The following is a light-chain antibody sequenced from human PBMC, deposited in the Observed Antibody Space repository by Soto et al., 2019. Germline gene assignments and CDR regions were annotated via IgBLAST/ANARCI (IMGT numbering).Light chain of an antibody. J-gene: IGLJ3*02. CDR1: SGHNNYA. Sequence: QLVLTQSPSASASLGASVKLTCTLSSGHNNYAIAWHQQQPEKGPRYLMKVNSDDSHTKGDGIPDRFSGSSFGAERYLTIFSLQSEDEADYYCQTWGTGNWVFGGGTQRTVL. V-gene: IGLV4-69*01. CDR2: VNSDDSH. CDR3: QTWGTGNWV.